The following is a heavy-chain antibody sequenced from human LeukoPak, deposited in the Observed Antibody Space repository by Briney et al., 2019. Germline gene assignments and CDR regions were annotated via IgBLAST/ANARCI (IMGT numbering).Heavy chain of an antibody. CDR3: ARAILGYCSGGSCYPDY. D-gene: IGHD2-15*01. Sequence: GASVKVSCKASGYTFTGYYMHWVRQAPGQGLEWMGWINPNSGGTNYAQKFQGRVTMTSDTSITTAYMELSRLRSDDTAVYYCARAILGYCSGGSCYPDYWGQGTLVTVSS. J-gene: IGHJ4*02. V-gene: IGHV1-2*02. CDR2: INPNSGGT. CDR1: GYTFTGYY.